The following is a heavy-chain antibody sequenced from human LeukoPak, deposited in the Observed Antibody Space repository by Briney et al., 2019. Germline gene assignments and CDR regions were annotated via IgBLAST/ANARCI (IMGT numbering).Heavy chain of an antibody. V-gene: IGHV3-48*03. CDR1: GFTFSSYD. Sequence: GGSLRLSCAASGFTFSSYDMNWVRQAPGKGLEWVSYISSSGSTIYYADSVKGRFTISRDNAKNSLYLQMNSLRAEDTAVYYCAREMTTPDDAFDIWGQGTMVTVSS. D-gene: IGHD4-11*01. CDR3: AREMTTPDDAFDI. J-gene: IGHJ3*02. CDR2: ISSSGSTI.